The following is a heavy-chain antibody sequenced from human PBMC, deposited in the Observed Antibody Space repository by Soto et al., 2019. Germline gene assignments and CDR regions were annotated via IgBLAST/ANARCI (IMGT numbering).Heavy chain of an antibody. J-gene: IGHJ6*02. Sequence: SLKVSCKASGGTFSSYAISWVRQAPVQGLDWMGGIIPIFGTANYAQKFQGRVTITADESTSTAYMELSSLRSEDTAVYYCARDRDLQGAYYYSIGVWGQGTKVTVXS. CDR3: ARDRDLQGAYYYSIGV. CDR2: IIPIFGTA. D-gene: IGHD1-1*01. CDR1: GGTFSSYA. V-gene: IGHV1-69*13.